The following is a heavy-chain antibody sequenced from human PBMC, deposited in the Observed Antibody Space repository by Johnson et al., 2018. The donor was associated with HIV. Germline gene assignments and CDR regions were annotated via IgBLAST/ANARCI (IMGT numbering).Heavy chain of an antibody. CDR3: AKGGSYAPFDAFDI. CDR2: ISGSGGST. J-gene: IGHJ3*02. D-gene: IGHD1-26*01. Sequence: VQLVESGGGLVQPGRSLRLSCAASGFTFDDYAMHWVRQAPGKGLEWVSGISGSGGSTYYADSVKGRFTISRDSSKNTLYLQINSLRAEDTAVYYCAKGGSYAPFDAFDIWGQGTMVTVSS. V-gene: IGHV3-23*04. CDR1: GFTFDDYA.